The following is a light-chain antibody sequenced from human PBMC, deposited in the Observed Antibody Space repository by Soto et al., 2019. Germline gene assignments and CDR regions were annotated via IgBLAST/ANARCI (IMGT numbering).Light chain of an antibody. J-gene: IGLJ1*01. CDR2: EVS. Sequence: LTEPASVSGTPGQWMTISCTGTSSDVGGYNYVSWYQQQSGKAPKLMIHEVSNRPSGVSNRFSGSKSGNTASLTISGLQAEDEADYCCSSYTSSRAYVFGIGTKVTV. V-gene: IGLV2-14*01. CDR3: SSYTSSRAYV. CDR1: SSDVGGYNY.